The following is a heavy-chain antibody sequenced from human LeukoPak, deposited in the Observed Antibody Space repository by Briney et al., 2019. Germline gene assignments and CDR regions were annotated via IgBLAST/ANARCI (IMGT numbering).Heavy chain of an antibody. Sequence: GGSLRLSCAASGFTFSSYAMHWVRQAPGKGLEWVAVISYDGSNKYYADSVKGRFTISRDNSKNTLYLQMNSLRAEDTAVYYCARGDRMVVTTTYYFDYWGQGTLVTVSS. CDR2: ISYDGSNK. J-gene: IGHJ4*02. V-gene: IGHV3-30-3*01. CDR3: ARGDRMVVTTTYYFDY. CDR1: GFTFSSYA. D-gene: IGHD2-21*02.